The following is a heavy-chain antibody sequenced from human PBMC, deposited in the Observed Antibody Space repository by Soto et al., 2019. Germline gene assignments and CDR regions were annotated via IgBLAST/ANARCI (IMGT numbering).Heavy chain of an antibody. V-gene: IGHV3-11*01. CDR2: ISPGGDNI. CDR1: GFSFSLRY. D-gene: IGHD2-8*01. Sequence: ESGGGLVTPGGSLRLSCAASGFSFSLRYMSWIRQAPGRGLEWVSYISPGGDNIHYADFVKGRFTISRDNPKDSLYLQMNSLRVEDTAVYYCVTETQWYFDDWGQGTLVTVSS. J-gene: IGHJ4*02. CDR3: VTETQWYFDD.